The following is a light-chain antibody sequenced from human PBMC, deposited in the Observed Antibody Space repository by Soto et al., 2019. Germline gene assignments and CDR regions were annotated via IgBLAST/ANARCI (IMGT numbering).Light chain of an antibody. Sequence: QLVLTQSPSASAALGASVKLTCILSSGQRIYAIAWHQQQPEKGPRFLMKLNSDGSHTKGDGIPDRFSGSSSGAERYLTISSLQSEDGADYYCQSWVSGSQKGFGGGTQLPVL. V-gene: IGLV4-69*01. CDR3: QSWVSGSQKG. CDR1: SGQRIYA. CDR2: LNSDGSH. J-gene: IGLJ2*01.